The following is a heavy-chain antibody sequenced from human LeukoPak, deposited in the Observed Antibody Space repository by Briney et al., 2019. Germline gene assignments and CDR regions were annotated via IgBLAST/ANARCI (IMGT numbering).Heavy chain of an antibody. Sequence: GGSLRLSCAASGFTFSSCSMNWVRQAPGKGLEWVSSISSSSSYIYYADSVKGRFTISRDNAKNSLYLQMNSLRAEDTAVYYCARATFPEYYFDYWGQGTLVTVSS. CDR3: ARATFPEYYFDY. CDR1: GFTFSSCS. D-gene: IGHD2/OR15-2a*01. CDR2: ISSSSSYI. J-gene: IGHJ4*02. V-gene: IGHV3-21*01.